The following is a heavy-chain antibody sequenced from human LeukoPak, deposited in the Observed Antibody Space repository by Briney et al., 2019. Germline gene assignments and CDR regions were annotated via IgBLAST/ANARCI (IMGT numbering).Heavy chain of an antibody. V-gene: IGHV3-23*01. CDR3: AKGIAVAGTGLSDN. CDR2: ISGSSGST. Sequence: GGSLRLSCAASGFTFSSYAMSWVRQAPGKGLEWVSTISGSSGSTYYADSVKGRFTISRDNSKNTLYLQMNSLRAEDTAVYYCAKGIAVAGTGLSDNWGQGTLVTVSS. CDR1: GFTFSSYA. D-gene: IGHD6-19*01. J-gene: IGHJ4*02.